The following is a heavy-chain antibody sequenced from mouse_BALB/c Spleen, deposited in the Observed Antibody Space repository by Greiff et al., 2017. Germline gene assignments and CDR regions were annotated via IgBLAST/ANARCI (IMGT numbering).Heavy chain of an antibody. CDR2: ISSGSSTI. CDR1: GFTFSSFG. Sequence: EVKLVESGGGLVQPGGSRKLSCAASGFTFSSFGMHWVRQAPEKGLEWVAYISSGSSTIYYADTVKGRFTISRDNPKNTLFLQMTSLRSEDTAMYYCARLLLHYAMDYWGQGTSVTVSS. V-gene: IGHV5-17*02. CDR3: ARLLLHYAMDY. J-gene: IGHJ4*01. D-gene: IGHD2-3*01.